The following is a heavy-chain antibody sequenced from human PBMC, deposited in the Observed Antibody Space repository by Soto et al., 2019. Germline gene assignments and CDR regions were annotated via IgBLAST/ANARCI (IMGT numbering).Heavy chain of an antibody. V-gene: IGHV3-7*01. CDR3: AGDWVTYDYIWGSTEYYFDY. CDR1: GFTFSSYW. D-gene: IGHD3-16*01. Sequence: EVQLVESGGGLVQPGGSLRLSCAASGFTFSSYWMSWVRQAPGKGLEWVANIKQDGSEKYYVDSVKGRFTISRDNAKNSLYLQMNSLRAEDTAVYYCAGDWVTYDYIWGSTEYYFDYWGQGTLVTVSS. J-gene: IGHJ4*02. CDR2: IKQDGSEK.